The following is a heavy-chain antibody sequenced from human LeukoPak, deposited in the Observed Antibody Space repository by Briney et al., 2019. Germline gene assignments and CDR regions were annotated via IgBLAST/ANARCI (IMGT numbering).Heavy chain of an antibody. D-gene: IGHD5-24*01. Sequence: SETLSLTCTVSGGFFSSTTYFWAWIRQPPGKRLQWLGTIYYSGTSYFNPSLETRVTLSVDTSKNQFSLRLTSVTAADTAVYYCASLFDNFPENRFDYWGRGTLVTVSS. CDR2: IYYSGTS. CDR1: GGFFSSTTYF. J-gene: IGHJ4*02. V-gene: IGHV4-39*01. CDR3: ASLFDNFPENRFDY.